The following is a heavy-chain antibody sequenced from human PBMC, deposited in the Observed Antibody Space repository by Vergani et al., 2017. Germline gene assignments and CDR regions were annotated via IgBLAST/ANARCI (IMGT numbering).Heavy chain of an antibody. Sequence: QVQLVESGGGVVQPGRSLRLSCAASGFTFSSYGMHWVRQAPGKGLEWVAVIWYDGSNKYYVDSVKGRFTISRDNSKNTLYLQMNSLRAEDTAVYYCASDPTTYYDFLTGYYKFYFDYWGQGTLVTVSS. J-gene: IGHJ4*02. CDR1: GFTFSSYG. CDR3: ASDPTTYYDFLTGYYKFYFDY. CDR2: IWYDGSNK. V-gene: IGHV3-33*01. D-gene: IGHD3-9*01.